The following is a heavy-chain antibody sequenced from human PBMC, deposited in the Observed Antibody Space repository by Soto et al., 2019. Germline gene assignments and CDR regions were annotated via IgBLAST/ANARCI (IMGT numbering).Heavy chain of an antibody. D-gene: IGHD3-3*01. CDR1: GYTFTSYY. CDR2: INPSGGST. J-gene: IGHJ5*02. CDR3: ARGGGGWNTIFPRRLNWFDP. Sequence: ASVNVSCKASGYTFTSYYMHWVRQAPGQGLEWMGIINPSGGSTSYAQKFQGRVTMTRDTSTSTVYMELSSLRSEDTAVYYCARGGGGWNTIFPRRLNWFDPWGQGTLVTVSS. V-gene: IGHV1-46*01.